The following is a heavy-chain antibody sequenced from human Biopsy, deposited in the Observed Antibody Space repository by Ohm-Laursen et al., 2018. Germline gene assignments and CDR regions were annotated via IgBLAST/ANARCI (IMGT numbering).Heavy chain of an antibody. CDR3: ARMEQPHDH. Sequence: SSVKVSCKASGYPFSNYYLFWVRQAPGQGLEWMGRINPNSGDTVFARNFQGRVTMTRDTAISTVYMDLRNLRPDDTAVYFCARMEQPHDHWGQGTLVTVSS. CDR1: GYPFSNYY. V-gene: IGHV1-2*06. D-gene: IGHD6-13*01. CDR2: INPNSGDT. J-gene: IGHJ4*02.